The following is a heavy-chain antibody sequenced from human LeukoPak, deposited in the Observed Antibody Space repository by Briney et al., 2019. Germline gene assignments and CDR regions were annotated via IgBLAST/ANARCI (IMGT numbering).Heavy chain of an antibody. Sequence: GGSLRLSCAASGFTFSSYNMHWVRQAPGKGLEWVAIIWFDGSYKYYADSVKGRFTISRDNSKNTLYLQMNSLRAEDTAVYYCARGEYYDSSGYSQYFQHWGQGTLVTVSS. CDR2: IWFDGSYK. CDR1: GFTFSSYN. V-gene: IGHV3-33*08. D-gene: IGHD3-22*01. J-gene: IGHJ1*01. CDR3: ARGEYYDSSGYSQYFQH.